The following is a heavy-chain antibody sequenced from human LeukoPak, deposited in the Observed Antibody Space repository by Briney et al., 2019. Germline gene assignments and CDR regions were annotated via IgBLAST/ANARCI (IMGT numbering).Heavy chain of an antibody. CDR2: ISYDGSNK. Sequence: QTGGSLRPSCAASGFTFSSYGMHWVRQAPGKGLEWVAVISYDGSNKYYADSVKGRFTISRDNSKNTLYLQMNSLRAEDTAVYYCASPAYYYGSGSYSPFDYWGQGTLVTVSS. CDR3: ASPAYYYGSGSYSPFDY. D-gene: IGHD3-10*01. CDR1: GFTFSSYG. J-gene: IGHJ4*02. V-gene: IGHV3-30*04.